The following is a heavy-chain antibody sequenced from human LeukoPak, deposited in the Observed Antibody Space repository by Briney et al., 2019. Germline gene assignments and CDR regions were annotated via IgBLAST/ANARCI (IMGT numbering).Heavy chain of an antibody. CDR2: ISGSGGST. Sequence: GGSLRLSCAASGFTFSSYAMSWVRQAPGKGLEWVSAISGSGGSTSYADSVKGRFTISRDNAKNTLYLQMNSLRAEDTAVYYCARDPMVYAKPYDYWGQGTLVTVSS. D-gene: IGHD2-8*01. J-gene: IGHJ4*02. CDR1: GFTFSSYA. V-gene: IGHV3-23*01. CDR3: ARDPMVYAKPYDY.